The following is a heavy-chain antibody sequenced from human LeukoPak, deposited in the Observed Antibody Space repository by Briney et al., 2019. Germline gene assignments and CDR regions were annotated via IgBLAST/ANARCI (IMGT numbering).Heavy chain of an antibody. J-gene: IGHJ6*02. Sequence: GRSLRLSCAASGFTFSSYGMHWVRQAPGKGLEWVAVIWYDGSNKYYADSVKGRFTISRDNSKNTLYLQMNSLRAEDTAVYYCARDLGSGYSSSWYPGYYYGMDVWGQGTTVTVSS. CDR1: GFTFSSYG. CDR2: IWYDGSNK. V-gene: IGHV3-33*01. D-gene: IGHD6-13*01. CDR3: ARDLGSGYSSSWYPGYYYGMDV.